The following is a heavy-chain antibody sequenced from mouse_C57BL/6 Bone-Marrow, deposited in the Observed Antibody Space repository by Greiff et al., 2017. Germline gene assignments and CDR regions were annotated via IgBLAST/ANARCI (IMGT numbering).Heavy chain of an antibody. Sequence: EVQLQQSGPELVKPGASVKISCKASGYTFTDYYMNWVKQSHGKSLEWIGDINPKNGGTSYNQKFKGKATLTVDKSSSTAYMELRSLTSEDSAVYYSAREEVWFYFDYWGQGTTLTVSS. CDR1: GYTFTDYY. D-gene: IGHD2-10*02. CDR2: INPKNGGT. J-gene: IGHJ2*01. V-gene: IGHV1-26*01. CDR3: AREEVWFYFDY.